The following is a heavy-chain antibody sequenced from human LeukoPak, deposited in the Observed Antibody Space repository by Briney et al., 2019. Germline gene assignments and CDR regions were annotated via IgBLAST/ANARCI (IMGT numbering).Heavy chain of an antibody. Sequence: ASVKVSCKASGYTFTSYDINWVRQATGQGLEWMGWMNPNSGNTGYAQKFQGRVTMTRNTSISTAYMELSSLRSEDTAVYYCARGVVVVAAFRGDWFDPWGQGTLVTVSS. CDR3: ARGVVVVAAFRGDWFDP. D-gene: IGHD2-15*01. V-gene: IGHV1-8*01. CDR1: GYTFTSYD. J-gene: IGHJ5*02. CDR2: MNPNSGNT.